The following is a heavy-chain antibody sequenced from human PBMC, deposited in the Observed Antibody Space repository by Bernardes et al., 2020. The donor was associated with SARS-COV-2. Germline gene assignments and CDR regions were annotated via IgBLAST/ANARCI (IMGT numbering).Heavy chain of an antibody. Sequence: GGSLRLSCAASGFSFSNSGMHWVRQAPGKGLEWVAVISYDGSYEFYADSVKGRFTISRDNSRNTLYLQMDSLRDEDTAIYFCAKDHKWELLLEYFDSWGQGTLVTVSS. V-gene: IGHV3-30*18. CDR3: AKDHKWELLLEYFDS. CDR1: GFSFSNSG. J-gene: IGHJ4*02. CDR2: ISYDGSYE. D-gene: IGHD1-26*01.